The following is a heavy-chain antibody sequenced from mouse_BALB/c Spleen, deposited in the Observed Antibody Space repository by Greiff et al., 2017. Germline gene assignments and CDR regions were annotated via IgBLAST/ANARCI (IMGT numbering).Heavy chain of an antibody. D-gene: IGHD1-1*02. CDR3: ARGGYDAMDY. CDR1: GYTFTSYW. J-gene: IGHJ4*01. CDR2: INPSNGRT. V-gene: IGHV1S81*02. Sequence: QVQLKQPGAELVKPGASVKLSCKASGYTFTSYWMHWVKQRPGQGLEWIGEINPSNGRTNYNEKFKSKATLTVDKSSSTAYMQLSSLTSEDSAVYYCARGGYDAMDYWGQGTSVTVSS.